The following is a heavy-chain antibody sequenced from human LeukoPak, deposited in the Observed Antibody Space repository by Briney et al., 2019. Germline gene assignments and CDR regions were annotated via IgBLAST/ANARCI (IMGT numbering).Heavy chain of an antibody. CDR2: MKHDGSEK. CDR3: AREGESSGYYSDY. CDR1: GFTFSDYW. J-gene: IGHJ4*02. D-gene: IGHD3-22*01. Sequence: PGGSLRLSCAASGFTFSDYWMSWVRQAPGKGLEWVANMKHDGSEKYYVDSVKGRFTISRDNAKNSLFLQMNSLRAEDTALYYCAREGESSGYYSDYWGRGTLVTVSS. V-gene: IGHV3-7*01.